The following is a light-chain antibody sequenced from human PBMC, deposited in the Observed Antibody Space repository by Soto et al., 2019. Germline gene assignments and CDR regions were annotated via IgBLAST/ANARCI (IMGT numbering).Light chain of an antibody. V-gene: IGKV1-5*03. Sequence: IHMTHSPATLSGSVLYRVTITFLASQTISSWLAWYQQKPGKAPKLLIYKASTLKSGVPSRFSGSGSGTDFTLTISRLEPEDFAVYYCQQCGSSPETFGQGTKVDIK. CDR2: KAS. CDR1: QTISSW. J-gene: IGKJ1*01. CDR3: QQCGSSPET.